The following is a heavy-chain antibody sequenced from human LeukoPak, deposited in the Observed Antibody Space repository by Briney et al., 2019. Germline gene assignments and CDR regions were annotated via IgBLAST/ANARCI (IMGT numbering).Heavy chain of an antibody. CDR1: RGTFSSSA. CDR2: ISAYHGNT. Sequence: ASVKVSCKASRGTFSSSAISWVRQAPGQGLEWMGWISAYHGNTNYAQKLQGRVTLTTDTSTSTAYMELRSLRSDDTAVYYCARDQYYDSKGWFDPWGQGTLVTVSS. J-gene: IGHJ5*02. CDR3: ARDQYYDSKGWFDP. D-gene: IGHD3-22*01. V-gene: IGHV1-18*01.